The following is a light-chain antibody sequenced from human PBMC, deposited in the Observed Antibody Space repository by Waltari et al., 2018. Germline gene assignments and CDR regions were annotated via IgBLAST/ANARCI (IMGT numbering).Light chain of an antibody. Sequence: QSVLTQPPSAPGTHGQRVTISCSGFSSKLGRHVVNWYQQVPGTTPKLLIYRNDQRPSGVPDRFSGSKSGTSASLAISGLRSEDEADYYCAAWDDKLGGRWEFGGGTKLTVL. J-gene: IGLJ2*01. CDR2: RND. CDR1: SSKLGRHV. V-gene: IGLV1-47*01. CDR3: AAWDDKLGGRWE.